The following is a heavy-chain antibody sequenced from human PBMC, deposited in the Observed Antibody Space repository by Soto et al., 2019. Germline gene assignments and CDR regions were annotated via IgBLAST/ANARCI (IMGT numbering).Heavy chain of an antibody. J-gene: IGHJ6*01. Sequence: ASVKVSCKASGYTFTSYYMHWVRQAPGQGLEWMGIINPSGGSTSYAQKFQGRVTMTRDTSTSTVYMELSSLRSEDTAVYYCARDYGIAVFTSYYYYYGMEVWGQGTTVSVSS. V-gene: IGHV1-46*01. CDR2: INPSGGST. CDR3: ARDYGIAVFTSYYYYYGMEV. CDR1: GYTFTSYY. D-gene: IGHD6-19*01.